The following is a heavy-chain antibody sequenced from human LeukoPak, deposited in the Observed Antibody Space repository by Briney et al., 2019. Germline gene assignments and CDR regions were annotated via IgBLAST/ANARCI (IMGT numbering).Heavy chain of an antibody. Sequence: GGSLRLSCAASGFTFSSYSMNWVRQAPGKGLEWVSSISSSSSYIYYADSVKGRFTISRDNAKNSLYLQMNSLRAEDTAVYYCAREEEAREAAKADILTGPLGYWGQGTLVTVSS. CDR3: AREEEAREAAKADILTGPLGY. V-gene: IGHV3-21*01. J-gene: IGHJ4*02. D-gene: IGHD3-9*01. CDR2: ISSSSSYI. CDR1: GFTFSSYS.